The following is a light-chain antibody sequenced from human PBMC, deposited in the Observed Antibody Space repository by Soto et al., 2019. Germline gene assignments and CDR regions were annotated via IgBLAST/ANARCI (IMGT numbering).Light chain of an antibody. J-gene: IGKJ5*01. CDR1: QSVSYY. V-gene: IGKV3-11*01. CDR3: KKVFAWLQIT. CDR2: AAS. Sequence: VVTESLKTLSLHPWERVTLSCSASQSVSYYLAWYQQKPGQAPRLLVSAASNRATGIPARFSGSGSGTDFTLTISSLEPEDVGVFDCKKVFAWLQITFCEGTRLAIK.